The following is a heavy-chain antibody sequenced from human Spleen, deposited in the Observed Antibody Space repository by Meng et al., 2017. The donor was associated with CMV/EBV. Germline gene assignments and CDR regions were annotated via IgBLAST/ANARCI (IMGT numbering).Heavy chain of an antibody. J-gene: IGHJ4*02. CDR1: GFSFSGSA. Sequence: GGSLRLSCAASGFSFSGSAMNWVRQGPGKGLEWVSSISSRSGYIYYADSVKGRFTISRDNAKNSLFLQMNSLRVEDTAVYYCVRVYYGESVDYFDYWGQGTLVTVSS. D-gene: IGHD4-17*01. V-gene: IGHV3-21*01. CDR2: ISSRSGYI. CDR3: VRVYYGESVDYFDY.